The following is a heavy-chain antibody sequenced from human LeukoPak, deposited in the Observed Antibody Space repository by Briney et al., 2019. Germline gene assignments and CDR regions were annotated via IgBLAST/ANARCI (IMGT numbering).Heavy chain of an antibody. Sequence: PSQTLSLTCTVSGGSLSSGDYYWSWIRQPPGKGLEWIGYIYYSGSTYYNPSLKSRVTISVDTSKNQFSLKLSSVTAADTAVYYCVRITIFGVVIPYGMDVWGQGTTVTVSS. D-gene: IGHD3-3*01. CDR3: VRITIFGVVIPYGMDV. CDR2: IYYSGST. CDR1: GGSLSSGDYY. V-gene: IGHV4-30-4*01. J-gene: IGHJ6*02.